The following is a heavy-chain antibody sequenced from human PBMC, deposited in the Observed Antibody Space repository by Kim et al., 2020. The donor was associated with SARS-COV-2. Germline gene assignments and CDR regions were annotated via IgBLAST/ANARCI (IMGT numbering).Heavy chain of an antibody. CDR3: ARDRDGYSYGSSGMDV. J-gene: IGHJ6*02. Sequence: SVQGRFTISRDNSKNTVYLQMNGLRAEDTAVYYCARDRDGYSYGSSGMDVWGQGTTVTVSS. D-gene: IGHD5-18*01. V-gene: IGHV3-30*07.